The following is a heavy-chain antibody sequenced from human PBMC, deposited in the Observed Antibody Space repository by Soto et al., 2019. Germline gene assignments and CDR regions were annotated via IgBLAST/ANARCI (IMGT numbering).Heavy chain of an antibody. D-gene: IGHD6-13*01. CDR2: ISGSGGST. Sequence: HPGGSLRLSSAASGFTFSSYAMSWVRQAPGKGVEWVSAISGSGGSTYYADSVKGRFTISRDNSKNTLYLQMNSLRAEDTAVYYCAKRRGIGAPPYYFDYWGQGSLVTVS. J-gene: IGHJ4*02. CDR1: GFTFSSYA. CDR3: AKRRGIGAPPYYFDY. V-gene: IGHV3-23*01.